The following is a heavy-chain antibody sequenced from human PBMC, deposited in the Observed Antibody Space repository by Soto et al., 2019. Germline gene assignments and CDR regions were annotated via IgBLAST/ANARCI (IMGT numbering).Heavy chain of an antibody. J-gene: IGHJ6*02. V-gene: IGHV4-59*01. CDR1: GGSISSYY. CDR2: IYYSGST. CDR3: ARGRLLDYYYYYGMDV. Sequence: SETLSLTCAVSGGSISSYYWSWIRQPPGKGLEWIGYIYYSGSTNYNPSLKSRVTISVDTSKNQFSLKLSSVTAADTAVYYYARGRLLDYYYYYGMDVWGQGTTVTVSS. D-gene: IGHD3-22*01.